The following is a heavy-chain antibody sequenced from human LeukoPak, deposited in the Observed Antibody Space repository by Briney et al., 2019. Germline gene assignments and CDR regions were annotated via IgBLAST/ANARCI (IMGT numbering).Heavy chain of an antibody. CDR2: IYTSGST. J-gene: IGHJ3*02. CDR1: GGSISSVSYY. D-gene: IGHD3-3*01. Sequence: PSETLSLTCTVAGGSISSVSYYWSWIRQPAGKGLEWIGRIYTSGSTNYNPSLKSRVTISVDTSKNQFSLKLSSVTAADTAVYYCAREVTIFGVVTDDAFDIWGQGTMVTVSS. CDR3: AREVTIFGVVTDDAFDI. V-gene: IGHV4-61*02.